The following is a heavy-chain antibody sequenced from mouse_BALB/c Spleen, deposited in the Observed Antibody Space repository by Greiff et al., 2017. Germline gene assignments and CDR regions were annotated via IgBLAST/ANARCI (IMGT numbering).Heavy chain of an antibody. CDR2: INPSTGYT. CDR1: GYTFTSYW. Sequence: VQVVESGAELAKPGASVKMSCKASGYTFTSYWMHWVKQRPGQGLEWIGYINPSTGYTEYNQKFKDKATLTADKSSSTAYMQLSSLTSEDSAVYYCATNYYGNYVGYFDVWGAGTTVTVSS. J-gene: IGHJ1*01. D-gene: IGHD2-1*01. V-gene: IGHV1-7*01. CDR3: ATNYYGNYVGYFDV.